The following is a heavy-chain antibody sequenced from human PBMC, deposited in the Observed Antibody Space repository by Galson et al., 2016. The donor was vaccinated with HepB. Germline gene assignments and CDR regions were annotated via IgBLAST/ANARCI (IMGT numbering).Heavy chain of an antibody. V-gene: IGHV4-39*01. Sequence: SETLSLTCTVSGGSITNGNYYWGCIRQAPGKGLEWIGSIDYSGNPYHNPSLTSRVTMSIDTSRSQFSLKLSSVTATDTAVYYCAVLLAHGGSDWSIEYWGQGTLVPVSS. D-gene: IGHD3-9*01. CDR1: GGSITNGNYY. J-gene: IGHJ4*02. CDR3: AVLLAHGGSDWSIEY. CDR2: IDYSGNP.